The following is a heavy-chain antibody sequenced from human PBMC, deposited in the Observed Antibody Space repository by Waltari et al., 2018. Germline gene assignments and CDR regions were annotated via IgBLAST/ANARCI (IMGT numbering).Heavy chain of an antibody. CDR3: AGKGAYPVPSV. J-gene: IGHJ4*02. CDR1: GFTFSSYA. CDR2: IYSGGST. V-gene: IGHV3-23*03. D-gene: IGHD3-16*01. Sequence: EVQLLESGGGLVQPGGSLRLSCAASGFTFSSYAMSWVRQAPGKGLEWVSVIYSGGSTYYADSVKGRFTISRDKSKNTLYLQMNSLRAEDTAVYYCAGKGAYPVPSVWGQGTLVTVSS.